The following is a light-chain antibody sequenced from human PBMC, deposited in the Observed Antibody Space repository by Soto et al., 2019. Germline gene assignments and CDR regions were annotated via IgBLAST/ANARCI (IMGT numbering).Light chain of an antibody. V-gene: IGLV2-14*01. CDR1: SSDFGRYTY. Sequence: QSVLTQPASVSGSPGQSITISCAGTSSDFGRYTYVSWYQQHPGKAPKLIIYDVYNRPSGVSNRFSGSKSGNTASLTISGLQAEDEADYYCTSYTSTSTPYVFGXXXKATVL. CDR3: TSYTSTSTPYV. J-gene: IGLJ1*01. CDR2: DVY.